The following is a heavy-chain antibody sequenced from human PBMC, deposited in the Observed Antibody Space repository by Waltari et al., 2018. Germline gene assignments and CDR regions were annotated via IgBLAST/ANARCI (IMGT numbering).Heavy chain of an antibody. J-gene: IGHJ4*02. CDR1: GGSISSSSYY. D-gene: IGHD5-12*01. CDR2: IYYSGST. Sequence: QLQLQESGPGLVKPSETLSLTCTVSGGSISSSSYYWGWIRQPPGKGLAWIGRIYYSGSTDHNPSLKSPVTISGDTSKTQCALQLSSVTAADTAVYYCARREATREDFDYWGQGTLVTVSS. CDR3: ARREATREDFDY. V-gene: IGHV4-39*01.